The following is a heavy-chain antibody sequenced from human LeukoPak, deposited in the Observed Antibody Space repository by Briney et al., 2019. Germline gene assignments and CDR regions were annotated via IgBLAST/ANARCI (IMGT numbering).Heavy chain of an antibody. D-gene: IGHD2-2*01. CDR3: AKGYCSSTSCYPNY. Sequence: GGSLRLSCAASGFTFSDYYMSWIRQAPGKGLEWVSAISGSGGSTYYADSVKGRFTISRDNSKNTLYLQMNSLRAEDTAVYYCAKGYCSSTSCYPNYWGQGTLVTVSS. CDR2: ISGSGGST. CDR1: GFTFSDYY. J-gene: IGHJ4*02. V-gene: IGHV3-23*01.